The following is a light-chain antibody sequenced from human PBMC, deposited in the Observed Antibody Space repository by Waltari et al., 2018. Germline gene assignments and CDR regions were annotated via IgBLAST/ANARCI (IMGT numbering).Light chain of an antibody. CDR2: NVS. Sequence: VVMTQSPLSLPVTLGQPASISCSSSPRLVYSDGNTYLNWFQQRPGQPPRRLIYNVSKRDSVIPDRVSGSGSGTDFTLKSSSVESEYVGVYYCMQFTHWPPYTFGQGTKLEIK. J-gene: IGKJ2*01. CDR3: MQFTHWPPYT. CDR1: PRLVYSDGNTY. V-gene: IGKV2-30*01.